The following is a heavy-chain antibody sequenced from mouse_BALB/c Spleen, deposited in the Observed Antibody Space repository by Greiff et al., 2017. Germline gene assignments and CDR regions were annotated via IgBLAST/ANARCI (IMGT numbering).Heavy chain of an antibody. Sequence: EVQRVESGPGLVKPSQSLSLTCTVTGYSITSDYAWNWIRQFPGNKLEWMGYISYSGSTSYNPSLKSRISITRDTSKNQFFLQLNSVTTEDTATYYCARFSIYYGNAWFAYWGQGTLVTVSA. CDR3: ARFSIYYGNAWFAY. CDR1: GYSITSDYA. J-gene: IGHJ3*01. CDR2: ISYSGST. D-gene: IGHD2-1*01. V-gene: IGHV3-2*02.